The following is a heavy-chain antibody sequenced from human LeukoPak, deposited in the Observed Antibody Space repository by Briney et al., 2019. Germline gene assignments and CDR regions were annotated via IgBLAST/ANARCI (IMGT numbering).Heavy chain of an antibody. V-gene: IGHV3-21*04. J-gene: IGHJ6*04. CDR2: ISSSSSYI. CDR3: ARAPHSYDNPAMDV. CDR1: GFTFSSYS. Sequence: PGGSLRLSCAASGFTFSSYSMNWVRQAPGKGLEWVSSISSSSSYIYYADSVKGRFAISRDNAKNSLYLQMNSLRAEDTAVYYCARAPHSYDNPAMDVWGKGTTVTISS. D-gene: IGHD3-22*01.